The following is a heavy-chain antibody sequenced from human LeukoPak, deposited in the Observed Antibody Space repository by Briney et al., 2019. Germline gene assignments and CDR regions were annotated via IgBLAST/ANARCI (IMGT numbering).Heavy chain of an antibody. Sequence: GGSLRLSCAASEFSFNNFAMYWVRQPLGKGLEWLSVISYDGSIRYYADSVKGRFTISRDNSNNTLHLQMNSLRPDDSALYYCAREDNPLWFDLWGQGTLVTVSS. CDR2: ISYDGSIR. J-gene: IGHJ5*02. D-gene: IGHD1-1*01. CDR3: AREDNPLWFDL. CDR1: EFSFNNFA. V-gene: IGHV3-30*04.